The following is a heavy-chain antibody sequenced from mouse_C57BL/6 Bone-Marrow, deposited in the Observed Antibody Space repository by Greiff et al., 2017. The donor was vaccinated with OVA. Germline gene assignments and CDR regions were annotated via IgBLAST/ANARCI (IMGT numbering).Heavy chain of an antibody. V-gene: IGHV2-5*01. Sequence: QVQLKESGPGLVQPSQSLSITCTVSGFSLTSYGVHWVRQSPGKGLEWLGVIWRGGSTDYNAAFMSRLSITKDNSKSQVFFKMNSLQADDTAIYYCAKRGKMIDGYYWYFDVWGTGTTVTVSS. J-gene: IGHJ1*03. CDR3: AKRGKMIDGYYWYFDV. CDR2: IWRGGST. D-gene: IGHD2-3*01. CDR1: GFSLTSYG.